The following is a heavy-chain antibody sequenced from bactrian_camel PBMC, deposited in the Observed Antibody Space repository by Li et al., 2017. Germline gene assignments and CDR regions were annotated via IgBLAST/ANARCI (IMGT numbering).Heavy chain of an antibody. CDR1: GHTNSTNC. CDR2: IDGDGIG. Sequence: HVQLVESGGGSVQAGGSLRLSCTASGHTNSTNCMGWFRQAPGKEREGVATIDGDGIGRYAQSTKGRFTISRDSAENTLYLQMNTLQPEDTAMYYCAVSQGCSTCDVPVAVAGACYDRTEGQGTQVTVS. J-gene: IGHJ4*01. V-gene: IGHV3S53*01. D-gene: IGHD3*01.